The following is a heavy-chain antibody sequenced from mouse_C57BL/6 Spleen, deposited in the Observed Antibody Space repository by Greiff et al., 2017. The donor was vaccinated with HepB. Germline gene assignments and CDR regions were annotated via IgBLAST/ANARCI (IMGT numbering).Heavy chain of an antibody. CDR1: GYTFTSYW. V-gene: IGHV1-55*01. J-gene: IGHJ2*01. CDR2: IYPGSGST. CDR3: AREGFDY. Sequence: VKLMESGAELVKPGASVKMSCKASGYTFTSYWITWVKQRPGQGLEWIGDIYPGSGSTNYNEKFKSKATLTVDTSSSTAYMQLSSLTSEDSAVYYCAREGFDYWGQGTTLTVSS.